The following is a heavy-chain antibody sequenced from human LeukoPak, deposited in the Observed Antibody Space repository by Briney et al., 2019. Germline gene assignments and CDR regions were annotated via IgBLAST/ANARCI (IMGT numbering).Heavy chain of an antibody. CDR2: ISGSGGGT. D-gene: IGHD2-21*02. Sequence: PGGSLRLSCAASGFTFRSYAMSWARLAPGKGLEWVSTISGSGGGTWYPDSVKGRFTISRDNSKNTLWLHMTSLRAEDTAIYYCTYYCGGDCLVDYWGQGTLVTVSS. CDR1: GFTFRSYA. V-gene: IGHV3-23*01. J-gene: IGHJ4*02. CDR3: TYYCGGDCLVDY.